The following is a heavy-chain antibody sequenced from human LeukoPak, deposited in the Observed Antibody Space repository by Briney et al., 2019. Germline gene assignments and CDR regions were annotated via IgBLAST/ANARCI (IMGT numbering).Heavy chain of an antibody. J-gene: IGHJ4*02. CDR3: ARIQYYYDSSGYDY. Sequence: TLSLTCTVSGGSISSGGYYWSWIRQPPGKALEWLARIDWDDDKYYSTSLKTRLTISKDTSKNQVVLTMTNMDPVDTATYYCARIQYYYDSSGYDYWGQGTLVTVSS. CDR1: GGSISSGGYY. V-gene: IGHV2-70*11. D-gene: IGHD3-22*01. CDR2: IDWDDDK.